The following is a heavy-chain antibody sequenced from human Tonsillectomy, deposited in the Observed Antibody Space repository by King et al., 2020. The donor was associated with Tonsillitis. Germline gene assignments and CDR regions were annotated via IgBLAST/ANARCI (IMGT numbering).Heavy chain of an antibody. CDR1: GFTFSDYW. CDR3: AGVGEAGFDF. J-gene: IGHJ4*02. Sequence: VQLVESGGRLVQPGVSLRLSCAASGFTFSDYWMGWVRQAPGKGLEWVANIKFDESEEVYVDSVQGRFTSSRDNAKKSLYLEMNSLRADATAAYFCAGVGEAGFDFWGQGTLVTVSS. CDR2: IKFDESEE. D-gene: IGHD6-19*01. V-gene: IGHV3-7*03.